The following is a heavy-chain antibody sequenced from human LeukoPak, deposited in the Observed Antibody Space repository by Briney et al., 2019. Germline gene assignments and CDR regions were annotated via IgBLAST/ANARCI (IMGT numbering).Heavy chain of an antibody. J-gene: IGHJ4*02. CDR1: GFTFSSYE. V-gene: IGHV3-48*03. CDR2: ISSSGSTI. CDR3: ARVQYSGSYHYFDY. Sequence: GGSLRLSCAASGFTFSSYEMNWVRQAPGKGLEWVPYISSSGSTIYYADSVKGRFTISRDNAKNSLYLQMNSLRAEDTAVYYCARVQYSGSYHYFDYWGQGTLVTVSS. D-gene: IGHD1-26*01.